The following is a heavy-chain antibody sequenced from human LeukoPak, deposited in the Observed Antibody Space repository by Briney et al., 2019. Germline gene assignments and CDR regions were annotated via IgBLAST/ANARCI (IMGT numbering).Heavy chain of an antibody. V-gene: IGHV4-59*01. J-gene: IGHJ5*02. CDR2: IYYSGST. Sequence: PSETLSLTCTVSGGSISSYYWSWIRQPPGKGLEWIGYIYYSGSTNYNPSLKSRVTISVDTSKNQFSLKLSSVTAADTAVYYCAKGDYGDYKKIGFDPWGQGTLVTVSS. CDR3: AKGDYGDYKKIGFDP. CDR1: GGSISSYY. D-gene: IGHD4-17*01.